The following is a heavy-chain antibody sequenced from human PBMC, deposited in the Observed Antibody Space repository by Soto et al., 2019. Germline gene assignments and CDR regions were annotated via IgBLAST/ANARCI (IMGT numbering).Heavy chain of an antibody. J-gene: IGHJ4*02. Sequence: QITLKESGPTLVKPTQTLTLSCTFSGLSLGTRGVGVGWIRQSPGKDLEWLAVIYWDDDKRYSPSLMTRLTITKDTSKIPVVLTITNMEPVDTATYYCAHGLYTYTGYFDYWGQGILVTVSA. V-gene: IGHV2-5*02. D-gene: IGHD2-15*01. CDR1: GLSLGTRGVG. CDR3: AHGLYTYTGYFDY. CDR2: IYWDDDK.